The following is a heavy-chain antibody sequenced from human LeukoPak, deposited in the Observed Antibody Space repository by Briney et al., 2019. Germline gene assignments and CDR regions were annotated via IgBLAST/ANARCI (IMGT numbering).Heavy chain of an antibody. CDR3: AKEGDYCSSSGCHKRGIDY. D-gene: IGHD2-2*01. CDR2: IWYDGSHD. V-gene: IGHV3-33*06. CDR1: GFTVSHYA. Sequence: GGSLRLSCAASGFTVSHYAMHWVRQSPGKGLEWVAVIWYDGSHDTYTDSVKGRFTVSRDNFKNALHLQMNSLRVEDTAVYYCAKEGDYCSSSGCHKRGIDYWGQGTLVTVSS. J-gene: IGHJ4*02.